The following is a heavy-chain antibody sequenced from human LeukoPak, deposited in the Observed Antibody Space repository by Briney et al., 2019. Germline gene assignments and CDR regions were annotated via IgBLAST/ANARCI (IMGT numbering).Heavy chain of an antibody. CDR3: ARVDTAMATAFDY. V-gene: IGHV4-59*01. CDR1: GNSISNYY. J-gene: IGHJ4*02. D-gene: IGHD5-18*01. CDR2: IYYSGST. Sequence: SETLSLTCAVSGNSISNYYWSWIRQPPGKGLEWIGYIYYSGSTNYNPSLKSRVTISVDTSKNQFSLKLSSVTAADTAVYYCARVDTAMATAFDYWGQGTLVTVSS.